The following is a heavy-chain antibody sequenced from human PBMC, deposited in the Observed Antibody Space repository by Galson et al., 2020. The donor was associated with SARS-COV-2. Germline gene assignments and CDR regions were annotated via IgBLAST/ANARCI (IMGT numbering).Heavy chain of an antibody. CDR2: IYHSGNT. CDR3: AQLGAARLYNWFDP. Sequence: SETLSLTFAVSGGSISSSNWWSWVRQPPGKGLEWIGEIYHSGNTNYNTSLKSRVTISIDTSKNQFSLELYSVTAADTAVYYCAQLGAARLYNWFDPWGQGTLVTVAS. D-gene: IGHD6-6*01. V-gene: IGHV4-4*02. CDR1: GGSISSSNW. J-gene: IGHJ5*02.